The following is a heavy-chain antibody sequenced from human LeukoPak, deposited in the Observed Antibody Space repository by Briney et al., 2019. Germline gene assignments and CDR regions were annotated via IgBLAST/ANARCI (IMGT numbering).Heavy chain of an antibody. CDR3: ARYSHSSGWYGGGWFDP. Sequence: PGGSLRLSCAASGFTFSNYAMSWVRQAPGKGLEWVAFIRYDGSNKYYADSVKGRFTISRDNSKNTLYLQMNSLRAEDTAVYYCARYSHSSGWYGGGWFDPWGQGTLVTVSS. CDR1: GFTFSNYA. CDR2: IRYDGSNK. D-gene: IGHD6-19*01. V-gene: IGHV3-30*02. J-gene: IGHJ5*02.